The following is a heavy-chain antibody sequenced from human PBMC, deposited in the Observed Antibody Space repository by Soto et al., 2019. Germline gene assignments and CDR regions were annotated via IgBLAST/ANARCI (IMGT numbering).Heavy chain of an antibody. CDR3: ARDAMTTEVDH. CDR1: GYTFTSYA. J-gene: IGHJ4*02. D-gene: IGHD4-4*01. V-gene: IGHV1-3*01. CDR2: INAGNGNT. Sequence: QVQLVQSGAEVKKPGASVKVSCKASGYTFTSYAMHWVRQAPGQRLEWMGWINAGNGNTKYSQKFQGRVTITRDTSASTAYMELSSLRSEGTAVYYCARDAMTTEVDHWGQGTLVTVSS.